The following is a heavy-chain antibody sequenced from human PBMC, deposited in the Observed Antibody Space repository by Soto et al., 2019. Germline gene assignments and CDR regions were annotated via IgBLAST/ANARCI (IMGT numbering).Heavy chain of an antibody. CDR3: TSQTGDYYGSGSLDYYYGIDV. CDR2: IRSKAYGGTT. Sequence: GGSLRLSCTASGFTFGDYAMSWFRQAPGKGLEWVGFIRSKAYGGTTEYAASVKGRFTISRDDSKSIAYLQMNSLKTEDTAVYYCTSQTGDYYGSGSLDYYYGIDVWGQGTTVTVSS. D-gene: IGHD3-10*01. J-gene: IGHJ6*02. V-gene: IGHV3-49*03. CDR1: GFTFGDYA.